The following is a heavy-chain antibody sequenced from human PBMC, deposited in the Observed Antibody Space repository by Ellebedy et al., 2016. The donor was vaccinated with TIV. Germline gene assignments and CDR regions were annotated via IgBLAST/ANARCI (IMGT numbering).Heavy chain of an antibody. CDR3: ATAVRDDWSLSL. J-gene: IGHJ4*02. Sequence: MPSETLSLTCGVSGASFSGSYWSYIRQTPGKGLEWIGEISLSGSPNYNPSLRGRVTMSLDPSKNHFSLNLTSVTAADTAVYYCATAVRDDWSLSLWGQGTQVTVSS. CDR2: ISLSGSP. V-gene: IGHV4-34*01. CDR1: GASFSGSY. D-gene: IGHD3-9*01.